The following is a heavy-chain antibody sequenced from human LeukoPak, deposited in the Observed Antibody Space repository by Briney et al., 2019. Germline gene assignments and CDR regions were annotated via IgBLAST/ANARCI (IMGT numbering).Heavy chain of an antibody. Sequence: ASVKVSCEASGYTFSEYYIHWVRQAPAQGLEWMGWINPKTGITDLAQNFQGRVTMTRDTSISTVYMELTSLRSDDTAVYYCARSRGPGNGCDGWGQGTLVTVSS. J-gene: IGHJ4*02. CDR2: INPKTGIT. CDR3: ARSRGPGNGCDG. D-gene: IGHD6-19*01. V-gene: IGHV1-2*02. CDR1: GYTFSEYY.